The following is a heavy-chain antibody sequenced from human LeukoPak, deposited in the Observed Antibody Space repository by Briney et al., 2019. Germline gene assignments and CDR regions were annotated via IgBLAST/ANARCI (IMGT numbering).Heavy chain of an antibody. CDR1: GFTFTRNA. CDR2: IDGSGGTT. D-gene: IGHD1-26*01. Sequence: PGGSLRLSCAASGFTFTRNAMAWVRQAPGKGLEWVSAIDGSGGTTFYADSVKGRFTISRDNSKNTLYMQMNSLRAEDTAIFYCAREGIVGASNSWFDPWGQGTLVTVSS. CDR3: AREGIVGASNSWFDP. V-gene: IGHV3-23*01. J-gene: IGHJ5*02.